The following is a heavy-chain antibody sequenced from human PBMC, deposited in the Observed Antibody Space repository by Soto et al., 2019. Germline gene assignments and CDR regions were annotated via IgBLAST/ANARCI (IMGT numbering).Heavy chain of an antibody. Sequence: QVQLQESGPGLVKPSQTLSLTCSVSGGSISSGDYYWSWIRQPPGKGLEWIGYIYYSGSTYYNPSLKRRVTISVDTSKNQFSLKLSSVTAADTAVYYCARERPDGARLDPWGQGTLVTVSS. CDR1: GGSISSGDYY. D-gene: IGHD6-6*01. CDR3: ARERPDGARLDP. V-gene: IGHV4-30-4*01. CDR2: IYYSGST. J-gene: IGHJ5*02.